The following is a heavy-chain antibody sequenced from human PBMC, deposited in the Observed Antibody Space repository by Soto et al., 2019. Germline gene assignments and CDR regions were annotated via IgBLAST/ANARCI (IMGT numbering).Heavy chain of an antibody. J-gene: IGHJ6*02. CDR2: IIPIFGTA. D-gene: IGHD4-4*01. Sequence: SVKVSCKASGGTFSSYAISWVRQAPGQGLEWMGGIIPIFGTANYAQKFQGRVTITADESTSTAYMELSSLRSEDTAVYYCARDLVAVTTDGVYYYYGMDVWGQGTTVTVSS. V-gene: IGHV1-69*13. CDR1: GGTFSSYA. CDR3: ARDLVAVTTDGVYYYYGMDV.